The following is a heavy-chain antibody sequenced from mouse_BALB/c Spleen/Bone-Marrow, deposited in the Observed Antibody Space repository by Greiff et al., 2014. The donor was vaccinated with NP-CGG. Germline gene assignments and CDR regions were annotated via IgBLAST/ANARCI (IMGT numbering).Heavy chain of an antibody. D-gene: IGHD1-1*01. J-gene: IGHJ3*01. CDR1: GFNIKDTY. V-gene: IGHV14-3*02. Sequence: VQLQQSGAELVKPGASVKLSCTASGFNIKDTYMHWVKQRPEQGLEWIGRIDPANGNTKYDPKFQGKATITADTSSNTAYLQLSSLTSEDTAVYYCAAYYYGSSQFAYWSQGTLVTVSA. CDR2: IDPANGNT. CDR3: AAYYYGSSQFAY.